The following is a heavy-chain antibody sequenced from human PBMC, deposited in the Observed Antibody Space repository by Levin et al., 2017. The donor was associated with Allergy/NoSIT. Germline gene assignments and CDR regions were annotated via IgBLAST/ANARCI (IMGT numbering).Heavy chain of an antibody. D-gene: IGHD5-12*01. J-gene: IGHJ4*02. Sequence: ASVKVSCKASGYTFTGYYMHWVRQAPGQGLEWMGWINPNSGGTNYAQKFQGRVTMTRATSISTAYMELSRLRSDDTAVYYCATVDRVATSEGGGDYWGQGTLVTVSS. CDR1: GYTFTGYY. V-gene: IGHV1-2*02. CDR2: INPNSGGT. CDR3: ATVDRVATSEGGGDY.